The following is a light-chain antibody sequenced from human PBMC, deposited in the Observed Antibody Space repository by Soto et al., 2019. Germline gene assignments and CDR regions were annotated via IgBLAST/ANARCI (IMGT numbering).Light chain of an antibody. CDR1: QRFSSE. J-gene: IGKJ4*01. V-gene: IGKV3-11*01. CDR3: QQRSDWPLT. Sequence: EIVLTQSPATLSLSPGERATLSCRASQRFSSELAWYQQKPGQAPRLLIYDASNRATGIPARFSGSGSGTDFTLTISSLEPEDFAGYYCQQRSDWPLTFGGGTKVEIK. CDR2: DAS.